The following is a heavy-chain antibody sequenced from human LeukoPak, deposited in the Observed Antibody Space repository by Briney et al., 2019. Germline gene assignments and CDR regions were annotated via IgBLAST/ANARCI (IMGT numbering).Heavy chain of an antibody. CDR3: ARGRQYWNDDY. D-gene: IGHD1-1*01. Sequence: PSETLSLTCTVSGGSISSYYWSWIRQPPGKGLEWIGYIHYSGSTYYNPSLKSRVTISVDTSKNQFSLKLSSVTAADTAVYYCARGRQYWNDDYWGQGTLVTVSS. J-gene: IGHJ4*02. CDR2: IHYSGST. CDR1: GGSISSYY. V-gene: IGHV4-30-4*01.